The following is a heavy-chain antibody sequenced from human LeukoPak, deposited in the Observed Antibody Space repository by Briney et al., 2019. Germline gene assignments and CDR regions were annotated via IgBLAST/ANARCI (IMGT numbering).Heavy chain of an antibody. D-gene: IGHD3-16*02. CDR3: ARAGGYDYVWGSYRPFDY. CDR2: ITGSGDSA. J-gene: IGHJ4*02. V-gene: IGHV3-23*01. Sequence: GGSLRLSCAASGFTFSSYAMTWVRQAPGKGLEWVSAITGSGDSAYYSDSVKGRFTISRGQSKSTVYLQMNSLRAEDTAVYYCARAGGYDYVWGSYRPFDYWGQGTLVTVSS. CDR1: GFTFSSYA.